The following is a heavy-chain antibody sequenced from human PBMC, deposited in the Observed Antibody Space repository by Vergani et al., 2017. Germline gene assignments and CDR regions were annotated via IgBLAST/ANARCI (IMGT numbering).Heavy chain of an antibody. D-gene: IGHD2-2*01. J-gene: IGHJ6*02. CDR2: ISGSGGNT. CDR1: GFTFDDYG. Sequence: EVQLVESGGGVVRPGGSLRLSCAASGFTFDDYGMSWVRQAPGKGLEWVSGISGSGGNTYYANSVKGRFTISRDNSKNTLYLQMNSLRADDTAVYYCAKGVYCSSTSCYGGRGYYYGMGVWGQGTTVTFSS. CDR3: AKGVYCSSTSCYGGRGYYYGMGV. V-gene: IGHV3-23*04.